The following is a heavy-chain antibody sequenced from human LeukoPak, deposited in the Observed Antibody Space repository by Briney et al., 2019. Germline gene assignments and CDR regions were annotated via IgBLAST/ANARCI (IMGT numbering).Heavy chain of an antibody. CDR2: IYYSGST. J-gene: IGHJ4*02. CDR1: GGSISSSSYY. Sequence: SETLSLTCTVSGGSISSSSYYWGWIRQPPGKGLEWIGSIYYSGSTYYNPSLKSRVTISVDTSKNQFSLKLSSVTAADTAVYYCAGRSQWLVRGIDYWGQGTLVTVSS. V-gene: IGHV4-39*01. CDR3: AGRSQWLVRGIDY. D-gene: IGHD6-19*01.